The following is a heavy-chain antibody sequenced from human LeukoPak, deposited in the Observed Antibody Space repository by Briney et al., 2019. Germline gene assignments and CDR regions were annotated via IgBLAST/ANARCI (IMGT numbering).Heavy chain of an antibody. CDR3: ASVYCSGGSCYEHY. Sequence: SETLSLTCTVSGGSISSYYWGWIRQPAGKGLEWIGRIYTSGSTNYNPSLKSRVTISVDTSKNQFSLKLSSVTAADTAVYYCASVYCSGGSCYEHYWGQGTLVTVSS. CDR1: GGSISSYY. CDR2: IYTSGST. D-gene: IGHD2-15*01. V-gene: IGHV4-4*07. J-gene: IGHJ4*02.